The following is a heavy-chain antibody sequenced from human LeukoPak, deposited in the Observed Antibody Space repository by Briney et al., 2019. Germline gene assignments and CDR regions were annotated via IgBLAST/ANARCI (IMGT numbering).Heavy chain of an antibody. CDR1: GYSISSGYY. CDR3: ARQLWSLYYFDY. CDR2: IYYSGST. J-gene: IGHJ4*02. Sequence: SETLSLTCTVSGYSISSGYYWGWIRQPPGKGLEWIGSIYYSGSTYYNPSLKSRVTISVDTSKNQFSLKLSSVTAADTAVYYCARQLWSLYYFDYWGQGTLVTVSS. D-gene: IGHD5-18*01. V-gene: IGHV4-38-2*02.